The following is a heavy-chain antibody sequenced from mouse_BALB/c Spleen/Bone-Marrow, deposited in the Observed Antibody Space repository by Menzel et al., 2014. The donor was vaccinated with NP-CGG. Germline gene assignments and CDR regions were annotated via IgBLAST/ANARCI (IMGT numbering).Heavy chain of an antibody. V-gene: IGHV7-3*02. J-gene: IGHJ4*01. Sequence: DVKLVGSGGGLGQPGSSLRLSCATSGLTFTDYYMNLIRQPPGNALERFGCTRNKANGYTTEFSASVKGRFTISRDNSQSILYLHMNTLRAEDSATYYCARYDGYSDNAMDYWGQGTSVTVSS. CDR2: TRNKANGYTT. CDR3: ARYDGYSDNAMDY. D-gene: IGHD2-3*01. CDR1: GLTFTDYY.